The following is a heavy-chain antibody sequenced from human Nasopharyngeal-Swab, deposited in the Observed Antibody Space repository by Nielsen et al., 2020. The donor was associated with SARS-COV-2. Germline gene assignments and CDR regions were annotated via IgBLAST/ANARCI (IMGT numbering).Heavy chain of an antibody. J-gene: IGHJ4*02. D-gene: IGHD5-12*01. Sequence: WIRQPPGKGLEWIGTAYYSGSTYYNPSLKSRVTVSVDTSKNQFSLTRTSMTAADTAVYYCATSGDSDHDSGLDYWGQGTLVTVSS. CDR2: AYYSGST. V-gene: IGHV4-39*01. CDR3: ATSGDSDHDSGLDY.